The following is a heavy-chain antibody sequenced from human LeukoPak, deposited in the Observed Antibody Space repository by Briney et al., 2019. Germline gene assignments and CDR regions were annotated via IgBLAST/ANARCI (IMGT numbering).Heavy chain of an antibody. J-gene: IGHJ4*02. CDR1: GFTFSNAW. CDR2: IKSKTDGGTT. D-gene: IGHD3-3*01. Sequence: GGSLRLSCAASGFTFSNAWMSWVRQAPGKGLEWVGRIKSKTDGGTTDYAAPVKGRFTTSRDDSKNTLYLQMNSLKTEDTAVYYCTTAYYDFWSGYYRFDYWGQGTLVTVSS. CDR3: TTAYYDFWSGYYRFDY. V-gene: IGHV3-15*01.